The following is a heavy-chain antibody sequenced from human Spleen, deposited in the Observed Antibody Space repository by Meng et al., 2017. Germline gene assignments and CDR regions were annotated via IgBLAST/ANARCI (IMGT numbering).Heavy chain of an antibody. CDR3: ARKAGNCISTTCYSLDY. CDR2: YIYVYDIA. D-gene: IGHD2-2*01. Sequence: SVKVSCKASGRSFNDYAVSWVRQAPGHGLEWMGGYIYVYDIANYAQKFQGRVTITTDESSSTVYMELTRLTSEDTAVYFCARKAGNCISTTCYSLDYWGQGTLVTVSS. J-gene: IGHJ4*02. CDR1: GRSFNDYA. V-gene: IGHV1-69*05.